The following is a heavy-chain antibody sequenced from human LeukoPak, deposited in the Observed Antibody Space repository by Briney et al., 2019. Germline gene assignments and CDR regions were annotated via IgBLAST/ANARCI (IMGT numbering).Heavy chain of an antibody. J-gene: IGHJ5*02. CDR3: ARDLVTDVVAAPPNWFDP. D-gene: IGHD2-15*01. Sequence: GGSLRLSCAASGFTFSDYHMSWIRQAPGKGLEWVSYISSSGGTISYADSVKGRFTISRDNAKNSLYLQMNSLRAEDTAVYYCARDLVTDVVAAPPNWFDPWGQGTLVTVSS. V-gene: IGHV3-11*04. CDR1: GFTFSDYH. CDR2: ISSSGGTI.